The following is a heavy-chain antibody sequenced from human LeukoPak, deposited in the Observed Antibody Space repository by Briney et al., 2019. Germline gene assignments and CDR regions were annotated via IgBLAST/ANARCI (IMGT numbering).Heavy chain of an antibody. V-gene: IGHV3-23*01. D-gene: IGHD1-14*01. J-gene: IGHJ6*02. CDR3: AKTGPYYYGMDV. Sequence: GGSLRLSCSAPGFTLRSYARRWVRRAPGRGLEWVQAISGSSGSTYYAESVKGRFTISRDNSNSTQYLQMNSLRAEDTAVYYCAKTGPYYYGMDVWGQGTTVTVSS. CDR2: ISGSSGST. CDR1: GFTLRSYA.